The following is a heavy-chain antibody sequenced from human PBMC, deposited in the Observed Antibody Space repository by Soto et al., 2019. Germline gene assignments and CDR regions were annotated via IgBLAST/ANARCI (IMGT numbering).Heavy chain of an antibody. CDR2: VSTNSADT. CDR1: GYIFPAYG. CDR3: ARELGTDSSAYYSFAD. J-gene: IGHJ4*02. V-gene: IGHV1-18*01. D-gene: IGHD3-22*01. Sequence: QVQLVQSGPEVKMPGASVKVSCKTSGYIFPAYGLAWLRQAPGQRPEWMGWVSTNSADTNYAQKFQGRVTMTTDRSTTTTYMELRSLTSDDTAVYYCARELGTDSSAYYSFADWGQGTLVTVSS.